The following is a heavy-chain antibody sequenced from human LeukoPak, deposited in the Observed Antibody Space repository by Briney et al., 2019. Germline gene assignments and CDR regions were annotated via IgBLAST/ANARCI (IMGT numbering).Heavy chain of an antibody. CDR1: GFTFSSYW. Sequence: GGSLRLSCAASGFTFSSYWMSWVRQAPGKGLEWVDNIKQDGSEQYYVDSVKGRFTISRDNAKNSLYLQMNSLRAEDTAVYYCARPRGSYRAFDYWGQGTLVTVSS. J-gene: IGHJ4*02. CDR2: IKQDGSEQ. CDR3: ARPRGSYRAFDY. D-gene: IGHD1-26*01. V-gene: IGHV3-7*01.